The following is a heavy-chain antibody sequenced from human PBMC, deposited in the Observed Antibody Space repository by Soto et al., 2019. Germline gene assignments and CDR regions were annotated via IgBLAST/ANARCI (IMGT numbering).Heavy chain of an antibody. V-gene: IGHV3-30*04. Sequence: QLQVQESGPGLVKPSETLSLTCTVSGGSISSSAYFWGWIRQPPGKGLEWVALASFDQTYKSYAESVKGRFTVSRDDSRNTLYLQMNSLRPDDTAMYYCAREMRPSPFDYWGQGTLVTVSS. CDR3: AREMRPSPFDY. J-gene: IGHJ4*02. CDR1: GGSISSSA. CDR2: ASFDQTYK.